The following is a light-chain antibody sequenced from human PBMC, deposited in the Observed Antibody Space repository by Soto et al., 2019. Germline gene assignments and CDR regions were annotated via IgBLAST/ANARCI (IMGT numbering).Light chain of an antibody. CDR1: ASDIGAFNY. CDR2: DVN. J-gene: IGLJ2*01. CDR3: SSYADNSSLNVL. Sequence: QSALTQPRSVSGSPGQSVTISCTGTASDIGAFNYVSWYQQHPDKAPKLMIYDVNKRPSGVPHRFSASKSGHTASLTISGLQAEDEADYYCSSYADNSSLNVLFGGGTKLTV. V-gene: IGLV2-11*01.